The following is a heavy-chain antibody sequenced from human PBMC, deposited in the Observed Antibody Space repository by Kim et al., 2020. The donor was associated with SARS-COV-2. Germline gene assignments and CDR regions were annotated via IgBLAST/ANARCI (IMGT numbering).Heavy chain of an antibody. Sequence: KLQGSVTITADESKSTAYMELSSLRSEDTAGYYCARDRNGDYVVGVFDYWGQGTLVTVSS. CDR3: ARDRNGDYVVGVFDY. J-gene: IGHJ4*02. V-gene: IGHV1-69*01. D-gene: IGHD4-17*01.